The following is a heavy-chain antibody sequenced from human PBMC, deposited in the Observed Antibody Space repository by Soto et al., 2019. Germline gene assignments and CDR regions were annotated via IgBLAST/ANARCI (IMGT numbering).Heavy chain of an antibody. D-gene: IGHD2-2*01. CDR1: GGTFSSYT. Sequence: QVQLVQSGAEVKKPGSSVKVSCKASGGTFSSYTISWVRQAPGQGLEWMGRISPILGIANYAQTFQGRVTITADKSTSTAYMELSSLRSEDTAVYYCAASALYCSSTSCYLDYWGQGALVTVSS. V-gene: IGHV1-69*02. CDR2: ISPILGIA. CDR3: AASALYCSSTSCYLDY. J-gene: IGHJ4*02.